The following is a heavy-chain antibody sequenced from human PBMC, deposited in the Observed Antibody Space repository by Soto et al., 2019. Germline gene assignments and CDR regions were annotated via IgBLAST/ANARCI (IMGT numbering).Heavy chain of an antibody. CDR1: GFNFNNYN. CDR3: ARDNRDCSAFNCYNPGRVFGLDV. Sequence: GGSLRLACVASGFNFNNYNLHWVRQAPSNSLESVAVISFDGTTDYYADSVKGRFTVSRDNFKNILSLQMDSLRPEDTAVYYCARDNRDCSAFNCYNPGRVFGLDVWGQGTTVTVSS. J-gene: IGHJ6*02. CDR2: ISFDGTTD. V-gene: IGHV3-30-3*01. D-gene: IGHD2-15*01.